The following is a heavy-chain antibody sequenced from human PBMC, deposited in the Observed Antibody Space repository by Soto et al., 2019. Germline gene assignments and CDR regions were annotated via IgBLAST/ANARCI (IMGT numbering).Heavy chain of an antibody. Sequence: PSETLSLTCAVYGGSFSGYYWSWIRQPPGKGLEWIGEINHSGSTNYNPSLKSRVTISVDTSKNQFSLRLNSLTAADRAVYFCARGVTVFGLVSRFWFDPWGQGTVVTVSS. CDR3: ARGVTVFGLVSRFWFDP. CDR2: INHSGST. CDR1: GGSFSGYY. V-gene: IGHV4-34*01. J-gene: IGHJ5*02. D-gene: IGHD3-3*01.